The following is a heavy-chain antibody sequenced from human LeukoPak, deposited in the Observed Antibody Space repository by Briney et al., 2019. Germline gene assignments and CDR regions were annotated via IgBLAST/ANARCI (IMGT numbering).Heavy chain of an antibody. CDR2: ISSSGSTI. CDR3: AELGITMIGGA. D-gene: IGHD3-10*02. CDR1: GFTFSSYE. V-gene: IGHV3-48*03. Sequence: PGGSLRLSCAASGFTFSSYEMNWVRQAPAKGLEWVSYISSSGSTIYYADSVKGRFTISRDNGKKSLYLQMNSLRAEDTAVYYCAELGITMIGGAWGKGTTVTISS. J-gene: IGHJ6*04.